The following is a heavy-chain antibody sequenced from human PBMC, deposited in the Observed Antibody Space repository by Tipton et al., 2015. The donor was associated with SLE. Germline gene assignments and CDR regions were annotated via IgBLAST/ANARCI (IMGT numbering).Heavy chain of an antibody. CDR1: GGSIRRAIYY. CDR3: ASSSGRHNYYGLDV. D-gene: IGHD6-19*01. Sequence: TLSLTCTVSGGSIRRAIYYWSWVRQPAGKGLERTGHIFINGSTDHQPPLNNRVTISLVTSKNQISLRLTSVIAANTAVFYCASSSGRHNYYGLDVCGRGTTVTVSS. V-gene: IGHV4-61*09. J-gene: IGHJ6*02. CDR2: IFINGST.